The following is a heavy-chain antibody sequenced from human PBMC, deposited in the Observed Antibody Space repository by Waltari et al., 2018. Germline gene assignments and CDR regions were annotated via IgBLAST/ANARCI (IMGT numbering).Heavy chain of an antibody. D-gene: IGHD2-2*01. CDR1: GFSFSNYA. Sequence: EVRLLESGGGSVQAGGSLRLSCAASGFSFSNYAMTWVRQPPGKGLEGVSDIRRSVGTTQYPDSVKGRFTMSRDTAKSMVFLQMDSLGVEDTAIYFCVKGPVYCRDTNCYYDRPYGLDVWGQGTTVSVSS. V-gene: IGHV3-23*01. J-gene: IGHJ6*02. CDR3: VKGPVYCRDTNCYYDRPYGLDV. CDR2: IRRSVGTT.